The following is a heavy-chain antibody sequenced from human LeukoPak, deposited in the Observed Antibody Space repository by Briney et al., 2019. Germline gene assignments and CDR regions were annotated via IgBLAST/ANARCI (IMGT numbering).Heavy chain of an antibody. V-gene: IGHV4-59*08. Sequence: PSETLSLTCTVSGGSISSYYWSWIRQPPGKGLEWIGYIYYSGSTNYNPSLKSRVTISVDTSKNQFSLKLSSVTAADTAVYYCARHYYGSGMDVWGQGTTVTVSS. CDR2: IYYSGST. CDR3: ARHYYGSGMDV. J-gene: IGHJ6*02. D-gene: IGHD3-10*01. CDR1: GGSISSYY.